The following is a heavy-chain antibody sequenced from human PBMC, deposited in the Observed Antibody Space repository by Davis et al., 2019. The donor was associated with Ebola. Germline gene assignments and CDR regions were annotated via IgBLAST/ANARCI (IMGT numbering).Heavy chain of an antibody. J-gene: IGHJ4*02. D-gene: IGHD2-15*01. CDR1: GFTFSSYS. Sequence: GGSLRLSCAASGFTFSSYSMNWVRQAPGKGLEWVSYISSSSSTIYYADSVKGRFTISRDNAKNSLYLQMNSLRDEDTAVYYCARRYCSGGSCYPEYFDYWGQGTLVTVSS. V-gene: IGHV3-48*02. CDR2: ISSSSSTI. CDR3: ARRYCSGGSCYPEYFDY.